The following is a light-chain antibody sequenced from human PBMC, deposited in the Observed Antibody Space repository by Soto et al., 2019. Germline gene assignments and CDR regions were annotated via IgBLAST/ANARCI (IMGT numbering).Light chain of an antibody. Sequence: QSALTQPASVSGSPGQSIAIFCTGTSGDVGGYTYVSWYQQHPGKAPKLIIYDVSNRPSGVSNRFSGSKSGNTASLTISGLQAEDEVDYYCSSYTTSSTLYVFGSGSKVTVL. CDR3: SSYTTSSTLYV. CDR2: DVS. J-gene: IGLJ1*01. V-gene: IGLV2-14*03. CDR1: SGDVGGYTY.